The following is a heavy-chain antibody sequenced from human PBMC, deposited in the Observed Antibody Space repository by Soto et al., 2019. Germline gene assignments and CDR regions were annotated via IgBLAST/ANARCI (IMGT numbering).Heavy chain of an antibody. J-gene: IGHJ6*02. D-gene: IGHD3-3*01. Sequence: SATLSLTCAVYGGSFSGYYWSWIRQPPGKGLEWIGEINHSGSTNYNPSLKSRVTISVDTSKNQFSLKLSSVTAADTAVYYCARNSDFWSGYYYYYYGMDVWGQGTTVTVSS. CDR2: INHSGST. V-gene: IGHV4-34*01. CDR3: ARNSDFWSGYYYYYYGMDV. CDR1: GGSFSGYY.